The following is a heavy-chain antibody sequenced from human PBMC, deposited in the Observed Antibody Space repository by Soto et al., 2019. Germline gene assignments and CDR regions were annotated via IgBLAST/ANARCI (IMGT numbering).Heavy chain of an antibody. CDR3: AKDLSLRYYYDSSGYSLDY. J-gene: IGHJ4*02. CDR1: GFTFSSYG. D-gene: IGHD3-22*01. Sequence: PGGSLRLSCAASGFTFSSYGMHWVRQAPGKGLEWVAVISYDGSNKYYADSVKGRFTISRDNSKNTLYLQMNSLRAEDTAVYYCAKDLSLRYYYDSSGYSLDYWGQGTLVTVSS. CDR2: ISYDGSNK. V-gene: IGHV3-30*18.